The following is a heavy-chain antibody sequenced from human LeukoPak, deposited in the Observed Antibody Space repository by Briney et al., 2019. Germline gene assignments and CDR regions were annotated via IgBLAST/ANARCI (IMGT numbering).Heavy chain of an antibody. V-gene: IGHV4-31*03. CDR2: IYYSGST. J-gene: IGHJ4*02. CDR1: GGSISSGDNY. D-gene: IGHD5-24*01. Sequence: SETLSLTCTVSGGSISSGDNYWTWIRQRPGKGLEWIGCIYYSGSTYYNPSLKSRVTISADTCKNQFSLKLSSVTAADTAVYYCARGLGWLQLDYFDFWGQGTLVTVSS. CDR3: ARGLGWLQLDYFDF.